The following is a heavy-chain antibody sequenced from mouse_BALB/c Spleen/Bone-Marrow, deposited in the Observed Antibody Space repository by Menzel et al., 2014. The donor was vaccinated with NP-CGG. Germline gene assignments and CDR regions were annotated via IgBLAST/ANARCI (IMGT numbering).Heavy chain of an antibody. Sequence: VQLQQSGPELVKPGASVKTSCKASGYSFTAYYIHWVKQSHVKSLEWIGRINPYNGATSYNQNFKDKASLTVDKSSSTAYMELHSLTSEDSAVYYCARKGNYGWFAYWGQGTLVTVSA. CDR1: GYSFTAYY. CDR3: ARKGNYGWFAY. D-gene: IGHD2-1*01. CDR2: INPYNGAT. V-gene: IGHV1-26*01. J-gene: IGHJ3*01.